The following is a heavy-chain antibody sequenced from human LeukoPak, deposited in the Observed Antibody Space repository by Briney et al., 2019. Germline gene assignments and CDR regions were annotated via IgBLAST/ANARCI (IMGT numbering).Heavy chain of an antibody. CDR3: GRDFRDSLDC. CDR1: GYTFTGYY. CDR2: INPGSGGT. J-gene: IGHJ4*02. Sequence: ASVKVSCKASGYTFTGYYMHWVRQAPGQGLEWMGWINPGSGGTNFAQKFQGRVTMTRDTSISTAYMELSRLRSDDTAVYYCGRDFRDSLDCWGQGTLVTVSS. V-gene: IGHV1-2*02.